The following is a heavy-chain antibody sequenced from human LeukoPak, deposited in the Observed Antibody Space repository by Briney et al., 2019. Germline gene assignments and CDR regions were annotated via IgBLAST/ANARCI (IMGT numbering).Heavy chain of an antibody. J-gene: IGHJ1*01. CDR1: GYSFTNYW. V-gene: IGHV5-51*01. Sequence: GESLKISCQGSGYSFTNYWIGWVRQMPGKGLEWMGLIYPGDSDTRYSPSFQGQVTISADKSISTAYLHWSSLKASDTAMYYCARRGIAVAGTPAEYFQHWGQGTLVTVSS. CDR3: ARRGIAVAGTPAEYFQH. D-gene: IGHD6-19*01. CDR2: IYPGDSDT.